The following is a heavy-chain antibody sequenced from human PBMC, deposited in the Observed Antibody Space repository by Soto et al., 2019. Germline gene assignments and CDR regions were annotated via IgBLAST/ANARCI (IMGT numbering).Heavy chain of an antibody. CDR2: ISSDGRSE. Sequence: QVQLVESGGGVVQPGRSLRLSCAASGFMFSVYGMHWVRQAPGKGPEWVAVISSDGRSEFYADPVKGLFTISRDNPKSTVFLQMNSLRPEDTAIYYCAKTIDTPSGGSSRGRGALLDYWGQGTLVTVSS. J-gene: IGHJ4*02. CDR1: GFMFSVYG. V-gene: IGHV3-30*18. D-gene: IGHD2-2*01. CDR3: AKTIDTPSGGSSRGRGALLDY.